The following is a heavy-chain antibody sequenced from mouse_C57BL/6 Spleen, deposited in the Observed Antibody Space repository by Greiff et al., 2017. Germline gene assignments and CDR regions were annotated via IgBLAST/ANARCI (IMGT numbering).Heavy chain of an antibody. V-gene: IGHV1-20*01. CDR1: GYSFTGYF. Sequence: EVKLVESGPELVKPGDSVKISCKASGYSFTGYFMNWVMQSHGTSLEWIGRINPYNGDTFYNQKFKGKATLTVDKSSSTAHMELRSLTSEDSAVYYCARGGYYCGSSPYYFDYWGQGTTLTVSS. CDR3: ARGGYYCGSSPYYFDY. CDR2: INPYNGDT. D-gene: IGHD1-1*01. J-gene: IGHJ2*01.